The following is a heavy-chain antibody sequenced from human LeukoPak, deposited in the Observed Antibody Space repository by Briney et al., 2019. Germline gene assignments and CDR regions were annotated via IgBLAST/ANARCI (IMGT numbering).Heavy chain of an antibody. V-gene: IGHV4-39*01. J-gene: IGHJ4*02. CDR2: IYYSGGT. Sequence: SETLSHTCTVSGRSLRSRRYYWAWIRHPPGNGLEWTGRIYYSGGTYYNPSLTSRVTISVETSKNHFSLNLRSLTAADTAVYYCATYSSENVGDDYWGQGMLVTVS. D-gene: IGHD1-26*01. CDR3: ATYSSENVGDDY. CDR1: GRSLRSRRYY.